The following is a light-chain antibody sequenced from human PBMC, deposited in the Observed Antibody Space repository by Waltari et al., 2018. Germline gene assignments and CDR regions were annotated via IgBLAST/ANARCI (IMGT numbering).Light chain of an antibody. CDR3: AVWDDSLNGVV. CDR1: SFNIGSNP. CDR2: NNS. V-gene: IGLV1-44*01. Sequence: QSVLTQPPSASGTLGQRVAISCSGSSFNIGSNPVNWYQPLPRTAPRLLIHNNSQRPSCVPDRFAGSKSGTSASLSISGLQSEDEADYYCAVWDDSLNGVVFGGGTKLTVL. J-gene: IGLJ2*01.